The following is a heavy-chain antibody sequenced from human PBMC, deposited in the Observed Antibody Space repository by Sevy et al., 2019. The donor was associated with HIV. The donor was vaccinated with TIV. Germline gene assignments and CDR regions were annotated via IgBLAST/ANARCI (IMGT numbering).Heavy chain of an antibody. D-gene: IGHD1-26*01. J-gene: IGHJ5*01. CDR2: IYYNGHI. Sequence: SETVSLTCTVSSGSITSLYWNWIRQPPGKGLEWIANIYYNGHINYNPSLKSRVTLSLDTSKNQFSLRLSSVTAADTAMYYCAGQNAWGRGYSWGQGTLVTVSS. V-gene: IGHV4-59*08. CDR1: SGSITSLY. CDR3: AGQNAWGRGYS.